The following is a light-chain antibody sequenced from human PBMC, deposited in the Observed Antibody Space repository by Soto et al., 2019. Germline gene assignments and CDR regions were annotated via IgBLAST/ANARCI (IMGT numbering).Light chain of an antibody. CDR1: QSLYGY. Sequence: DIQMTQSPSSLSASVGDIVTITCWASQSLYGYLHWYQQKPGKAPNLLIYSASTLQSGVPSRFSGSGSGTDFTLTISSLQPEDFATYYCQQSYFTPVTFGGGTKVEIK. CDR2: SAS. V-gene: IGKV1-39*01. J-gene: IGKJ4*01. CDR3: QQSYFTPVT.